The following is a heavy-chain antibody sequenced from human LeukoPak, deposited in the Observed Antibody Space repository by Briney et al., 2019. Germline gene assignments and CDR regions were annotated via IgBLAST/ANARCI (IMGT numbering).Heavy chain of an antibody. Sequence: PSETLSLTCTVFGGSFSSGDYYWSWLRQPPGKGLEWIGYIYYSGSTFYNPSLKSRVTISLDTSKSQFSLKLSSVSAADTAVYYCARSEGYAFDLWGQGTLVTVSS. CDR1: GGSFSSGDYY. D-gene: IGHD2-15*01. CDR3: ARSEGYAFDL. V-gene: IGHV4-30-4*01. CDR2: IYYSGST. J-gene: IGHJ5*02.